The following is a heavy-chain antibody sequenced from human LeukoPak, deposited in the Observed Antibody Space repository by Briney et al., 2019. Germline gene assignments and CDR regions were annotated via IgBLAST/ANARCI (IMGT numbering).Heavy chain of an antibody. CDR1: GGSFSGYY. D-gene: IGHD3-10*01. CDR2: INHSGST. J-gene: IGHJ6*02. V-gene: IGHV4-34*01. CDR3: ARAGGSGSHPTHYYGMDV. Sequence: SETLSLTCAVYGGSFSGYYWSWIRQPPGKGLEWIGEINHSGSTNYNPSLKSRVTISVDTSKNQFSLKLSSVTAADTAVYYCARAGGSGSHPTHYYGMDVWGQGTTVTVSS.